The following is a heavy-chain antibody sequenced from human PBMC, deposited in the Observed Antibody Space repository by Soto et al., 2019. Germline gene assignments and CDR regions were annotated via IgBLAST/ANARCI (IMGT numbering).Heavy chain of an antibody. V-gene: IGHV3-7*03. D-gene: IGHD4-17*01. J-gene: IGHJ5*02. CDR3: GRVAGYGDGVDP. CDR1: GFMFSNYW. CDR2: IKEDGRDK. Sequence: EVYLLESGGGLVQPGGSLRLSCEASGFMFSNYWMHWVRQAPGKGLQWVANIKEDGRDKSYVDSVKGRFTISRDNAKKSLELQMNSLRVEDTAGYYGGRVAGYGDGVDPWGQGTLVIVSS.